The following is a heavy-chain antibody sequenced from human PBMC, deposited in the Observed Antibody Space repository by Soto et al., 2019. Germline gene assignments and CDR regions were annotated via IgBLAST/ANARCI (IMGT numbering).Heavy chain of an antibody. CDR3: ARSGITMVRGVGDLNYGMDV. J-gene: IGHJ6*02. Sequence: GGSLRLSCAASGFTFSSYSMNWVRQAPGKGLEWVSYISSSSSTIYYADSVKGRFTISRDNAKNSLYLQMNSLRDEDTAVYYCARSGITMVRGVGDLNYGMDVWGQGTTVTVSS. D-gene: IGHD3-10*01. CDR2: ISSSSSTI. V-gene: IGHV3-48*02. CDR1: GFTFSSYS.